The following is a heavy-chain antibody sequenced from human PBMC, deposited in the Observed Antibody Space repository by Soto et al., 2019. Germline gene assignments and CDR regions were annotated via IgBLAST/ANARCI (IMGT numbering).Heavy chain of an antibody. J-gene: IGHJ4*02. CDR3: AKGRIVVVVAANQPDS. V-gene: IGHV3-23*01. Sequence: GGSLRLSCAASGFTFSSYAMTWVRQAPGKGLEWVSGISGSGSNTYYADSVKGRFTISRDNSKNTLYLQMNSLRAEDTAVYYCAKGRIVVVVAANQPDSWGQGTLVTVYS. CDR1: GFTFSSYA. D-gene: IGHD2-15*01. CDR2: ISGSGSNT.